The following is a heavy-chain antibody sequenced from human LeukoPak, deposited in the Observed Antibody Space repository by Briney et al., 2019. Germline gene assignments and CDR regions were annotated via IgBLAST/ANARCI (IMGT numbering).Heavy chain of an antibody. CDR2: INGDGGNT. J-gene: IGHJ6*03. CDR1: GFTFSSYA. Sequence: GGSLRLSCAASGFTFSSYAMSWVRQAPGKGLEWVSTINGDGGNTYYADSVRGRFTISRDNSKNTLYLQMNSLRAEDTAIYYCATNPYRSPYYHYYMDVWGKGTTVTVSS. CDR3: ATNPYRSPYYHYYMDV. V-gene: IGHV3-23*01. D-gene: IGHD6-13*01.